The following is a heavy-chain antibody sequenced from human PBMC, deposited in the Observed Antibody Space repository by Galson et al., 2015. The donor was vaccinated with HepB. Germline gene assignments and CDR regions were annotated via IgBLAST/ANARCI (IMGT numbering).Heavy chain of an antibody. CDR2: ISAYNGNT. CDR3: ARSGRRDFWSGYSEDY. J-gene: IGHJ4*02. CDR1: GYTFTSYG. Sequence: SVKVSCKASGYTFTSYGISWVRQAPGQGLEWMGWISAYNGNTNYAQKLQGRVTMTTDTSTSTAYVELRSLRSDDTAVYYCARSGRRDFWSGYSEDYWGQGTLVTVSS. V-gene: IGHV1-18*01. D-gene: IGHD3-3*01.